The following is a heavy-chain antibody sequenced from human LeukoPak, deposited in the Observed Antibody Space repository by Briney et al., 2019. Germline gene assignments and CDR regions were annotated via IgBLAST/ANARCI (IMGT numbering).Heavy chain of an antibody. J-gene: IGHJ2*01. V-gene: IGHV4-59*01. Sequence: SETLSLTCTVSGGSISSYYWSWIRQPPGKGLEWIGYIYYSGSANYNPSLKSRVTISVDTSKNQFSLKLSSVTAADTAVYYCARTSRDGYSRYFDLWGCGTLVTVSS. CDR1: GGSISSYY. D-gene: IGHD5-24*01. CDR3: ARTSRDGYSRYFDL. CDR2: IYYSGSA.